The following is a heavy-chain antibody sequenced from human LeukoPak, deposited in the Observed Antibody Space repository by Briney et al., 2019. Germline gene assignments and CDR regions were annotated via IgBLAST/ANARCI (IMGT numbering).Heavy chain of an antibody. CDR1: GGSLIPYY. CDR2: IYYSGST. D-gene: IGHD3-22*01. V-gene: IGHV4-59*01. J-gene: IGHJ4*02. Sequence: SETLSLTCTVSGGSLIPYYWSWIRQPPGKGLEWIGYIYYSGSTNYNPSLKSRVTISVDTSKNQFSLKLSSVTAADTAVYYCARGAAVVDTARDFDYWGQGTLVTVSS. CDR3: ARGAAVVDTARDFDY.